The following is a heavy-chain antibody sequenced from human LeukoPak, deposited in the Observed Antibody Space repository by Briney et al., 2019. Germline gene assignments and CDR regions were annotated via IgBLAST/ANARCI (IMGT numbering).Heavy chain of an antibody. CDR3: ARDMKYSYGNDAFDI. J-gene: IGHJ3*02. V-gene: IGHV3-48*03. D-gene: IGHD5-18*01. CDR2: ISSSGSTI. Sequence: GGSLRLSCAASGFTFSSYEMNWVRKAPGKGLEWVSYISSSGSTIYYADSVKGRFTISRDNAKNSLYLQMNSLRAEDTALYYCARDMKYSYGNDAFDIWGQGTMVTVSS. CDR1: GFTFSSYE.